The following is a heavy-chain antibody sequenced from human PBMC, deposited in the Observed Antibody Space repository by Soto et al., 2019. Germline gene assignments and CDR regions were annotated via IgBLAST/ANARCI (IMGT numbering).Heavy chain of an antibody. V-gene: IGHV4-59*01. CDR2: ISHTGTT. D-gene: IGHD6-19*01. CDR3: ARGRKVEQWVSSGRGGGMDV. J-gene: IGHJ6*02. CDR1: GTSISGYY. Sequence: PSETLSLTCTVSGTSISGYYCSWVRQPPGKGLEWVGYISHTGTTDYRASLKARVNLSLDTSANSFSLKLGSVTPADTALYYCARGRKVEQWVSSGRGGGMDVWGQGTTVTVSS.